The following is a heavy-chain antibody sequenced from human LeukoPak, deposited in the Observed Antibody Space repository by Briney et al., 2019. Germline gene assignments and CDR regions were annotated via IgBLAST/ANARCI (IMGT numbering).Heavy chain of an antibody. Sequence: ASVKVSCKASGYTFTSYDINWVRQATGQGLEWMGWMNPNSGNTGYAQNFQGRVTMTRNSSISTAYMELRSLRSEDTAVYYCARPSSYDILTGFDFWGQGTLVTVSS. V-gene: IGHV1-8*01. CDR2: MNPNSGNT. D-gene: IGHD3-9*01. J-gene: IGHJ4*02. CDR1: GYTFTSYD. CDR3: ARPSSYDILTGFDF.